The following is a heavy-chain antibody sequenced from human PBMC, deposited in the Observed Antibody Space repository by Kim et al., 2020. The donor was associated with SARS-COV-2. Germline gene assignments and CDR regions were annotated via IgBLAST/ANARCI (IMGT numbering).Heavy chain of an antibody. CDR3: AREPTIYGSESYYPYYFDY. CDR2: IYYSGST. Sequence: SETLSLTCTVSGGSISSYYWSWIRQPPGKGLEWIGYIYYSGSTNYNPSLKSRVTISVDTSKNQFSLKLSSVTAADTAVYYCAREPTIYGSESYYPYYFDYGGQGTLVTVAS. CDR1: GGSISSYY. D-gene: IGHD3-10*01. J-gene: IGHJ4*02. V-gene: IGHV4-59*01.